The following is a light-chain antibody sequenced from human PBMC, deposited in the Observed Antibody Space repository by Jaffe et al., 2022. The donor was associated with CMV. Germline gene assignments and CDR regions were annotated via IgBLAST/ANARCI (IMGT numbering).Light chain of an antibody. J-gene: IGKJ1*01. CDR2: GAS. V-gene: IGKV3-15*01. Sequence: EIVMTQSPTTLSVSPGESAALSCRASQSISSNLAWYQVKPGQAPRLLIYGASSRATGIPARFSGSGSGTEFTLTISSLQSEDFAVYYCQQYNSWVTFGQGTKVESK. CDR1: QSISSN. CDR3: QQYNSWVT.